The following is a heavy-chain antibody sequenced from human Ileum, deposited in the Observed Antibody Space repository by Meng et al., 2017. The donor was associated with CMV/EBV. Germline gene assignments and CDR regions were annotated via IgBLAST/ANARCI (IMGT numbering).Heavy chain of an antibody. CDR2: INTNTGVT. CDR1: GYSFTVYY. J-gene: IGHJ4*02. V-gene: IGHV1-2*02. Sequence: QVQLGQSGAEVKKPGASMKVPCKASGYSFTVYYIHWVRQAPGKGPEWMGWINTNTGVTKYEHKFQGRVTLTRDTSISTTYMEFNGLTSDDTAVYYCTRDGTTTNERGYTYWGQGTLVTVSS. CDR3: TRDGTTTNERGYTY. D-gene: IGHD2-8*01.